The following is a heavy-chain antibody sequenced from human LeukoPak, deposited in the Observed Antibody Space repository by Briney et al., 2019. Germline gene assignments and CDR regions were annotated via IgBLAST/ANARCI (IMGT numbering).Heavy chain of an antibody. D-gene: IGHD5-18*01. CDR1: GGTFSSYA. CDR3: ASSPPDTAMGTLDY. V-gene: IGHV1-69*05. Sequence: SVKVSCKASGGTFSSYAISWVRQAPGQGLEWMGRIIPIFGTANYAQKLQGRVTMTTDTSTSTAYMELRSLRSDDTAVYYCASSPPDTAMGTLDYWGQGTLVTVSS. J-gene: IGHJ4*02. CDR2: IIPIFGTA.